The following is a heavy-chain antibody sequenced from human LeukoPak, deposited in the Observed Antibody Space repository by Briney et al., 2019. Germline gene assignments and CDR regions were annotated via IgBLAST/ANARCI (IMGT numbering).Heavy chain of an antibody. Sequence: GGSLRLSCAASGFTFSSYAMRLVRQAPGKGLEWVSAISGSGGSTYYADSVKGRFTISRDNSKNTLYLQMNSLRVEDTAVYYCARGLYSSSPWGQGTLVTVSS. V-gene: IGHV3-23*01. D-gene: IGHD6-6*01. CDR1: GFTFSSYA. CDR2: ISGSGGST. J-gene: IGHJ4*02. CDR3: ARGLYSSSP.